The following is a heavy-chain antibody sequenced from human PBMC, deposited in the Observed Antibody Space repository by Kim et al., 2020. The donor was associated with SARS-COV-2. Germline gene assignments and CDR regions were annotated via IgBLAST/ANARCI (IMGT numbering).Heavy chain of an antibody. V-gene: IGHV3-13*01. J-gene: IGHJ3*02. D-gene: IGHD3-22*01. Sequence: YYPGSVKGRFTISRENAKNSLYLQMNSLRAVDTAVYYCARATESSDAFDIWGQGTMVTVSS. CDR3: ARATESSDAFDI.